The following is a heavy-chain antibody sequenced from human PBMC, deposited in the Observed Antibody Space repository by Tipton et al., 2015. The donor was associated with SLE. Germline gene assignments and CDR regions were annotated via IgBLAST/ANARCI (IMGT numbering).Heavy chain of an antibody. CDR3: ARSPFNYGAY. CDR1: GGSFGDYY. V-gene: IGHV4-34*01. J-gene: IGHJ4*02. Sequence: LRLSCAVYGGSFGDYYWNWIRQPPGKGLEWIGEINHSGRTNYNSSLKSRVTISIDTSKNQLSLKLTSVTAADTAVYYCARSPFNYGAYWGQGTLVTISS. D-gene: IGHD4-17*01. CDR2: INHSGRT.